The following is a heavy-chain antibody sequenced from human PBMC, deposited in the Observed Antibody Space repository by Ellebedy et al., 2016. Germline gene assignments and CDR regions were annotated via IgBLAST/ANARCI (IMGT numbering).Heavy chain of an antibody. CDR2: INHSGST. CDR1: GGSFSGYY. J-gene: IGHJ4*02. D-gene: IGHD3-16*02. CDR3: ARSGRRGFRLRLGELSYFYFDY. V-gene: IGHV4-34*01. Sequence: SETLSLXXAVYGGSFSGYYWSWIRQPPGKGLEWIGEINHSGSTNYNPSLKSRVTISVDTSKNQFSLKLSSVTAADTAVYYCARSGRRGFRLRLGELSYFYFDYWGQGTLVTVSS.